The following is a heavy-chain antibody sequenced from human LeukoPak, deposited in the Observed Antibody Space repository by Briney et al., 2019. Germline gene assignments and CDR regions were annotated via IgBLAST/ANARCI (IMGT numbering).Heavy chain of an antibody. J-gene: IGHJ4*02. CDR2: ISGSGGST. D-gene: IGHD3-22*01. Sequence: EGSLRLSCAASGFTFSSYAMSWVRQAPGKGLEWVSAISGSGGSTYYADSVKGRFTISRDNSKNTLYLQMNSLRAEDTAVYYCAKDYYDSSGYGYLDYWGQGTLVTVSS. CDR3: AKDYYDSSGYGYLDY. V-gene: IGHV3-23*01. CDR1: GFTFSSYA.